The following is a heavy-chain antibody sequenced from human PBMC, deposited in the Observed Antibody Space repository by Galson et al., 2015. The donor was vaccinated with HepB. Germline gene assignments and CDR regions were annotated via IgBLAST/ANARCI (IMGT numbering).Heavy chain of an antibody. V-gene: IGHV3-48*03. CDR1: GFTFSSYE. CDR3: ARGGRRRWLQLGGWFDP. D-gene: IGHD5-24*01. J-gene: IGHJ5*02. Sequence: SLRLSCAASGFTFSSYEMNWVRQAPGKGLEWVSYISSSGSTIYYADSVKGRFTISRDNAKNSLYLQMNSLRAEDTAVYYCARGGRRRWLQLGGWFDPWGQGTLVTVSS. CDR2: ISSSGSTI.